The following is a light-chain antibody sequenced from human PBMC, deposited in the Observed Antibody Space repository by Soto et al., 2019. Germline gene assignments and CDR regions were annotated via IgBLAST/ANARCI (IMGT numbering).Light chain of an antibody. V-gene: IGKV1-5*01. CDR2: GAS. CDR1: QNINNW. CDR3: QRYDGY. J-gene: IGKJ2*01. Sequence: DTPMTQSPSTLSASVGDTVTITCRARQNINNWLAWYQQKPEKVPKLLIYGASTLEDGVPSRFSGSRSGTEFTLTINSLQPDDFATYYCQRYDGYFGQGTELEIK.